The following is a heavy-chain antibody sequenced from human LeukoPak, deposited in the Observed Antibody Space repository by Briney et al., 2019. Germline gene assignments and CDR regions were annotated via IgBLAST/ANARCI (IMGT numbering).Heavy chain of an antibody. CDR3: ARDGGYCSSTSCYGD. CDR1: GYTFTSYD. CDR2: ISAYNGNT. Sequence: ASVKVSCKASGYTFTSYDINWVRQAPGQGLEWMGWISAYNGNTNYAQKLQGRVTMTTDTSTSTAYMELRSLRSDDTAVYYCARDGGYCSSTSCYGDWGQGTLVTVSS. J-gene: IGHJ4*02. D-gene: IGHD2-2*03. V-gene: IGHV1-18*01.